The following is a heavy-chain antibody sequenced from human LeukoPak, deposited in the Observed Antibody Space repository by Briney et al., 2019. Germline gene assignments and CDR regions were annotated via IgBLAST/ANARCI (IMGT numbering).Heavy chain of an antibody. CDR2: IYPGDSDT. CDR3: ASSVPAANDAFDI. D-gene: IGHD2-2*01. CDR1: GYSFTSYW. J-gene: IGHJ3*02. V-gene: IGHV5-51*01. Sequence: GESLKISCKGSGYSFTSYWIAWVRPMPGKGLEWMGIIYPGDSDTRYRSSFQGQVTISADKSISTAYLQWSSLKASDTAMYYCASSVPAANDAFDIWGQGTMVTVSS.